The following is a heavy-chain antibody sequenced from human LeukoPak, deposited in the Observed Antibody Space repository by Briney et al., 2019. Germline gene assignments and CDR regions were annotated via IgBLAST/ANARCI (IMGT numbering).Heavy chain of an antibody. CDR3: ARDSSSMVRGVTLSAFDI. J-gene: IGHJ3*02. D-gene: IGHD3-10*01. CDR2: IYYSGST. V-gene: IGHV4-31*03. Sequence: SQTLSLTCTVSGGSISSGDYYWSWIRQHPGKGLEWIGYIYYSGSTYYNPSLKSRVTISVDTSKNQFSLKLSSVTAADTAVYYCARDSSSMVRGVTLSAFDIWGQGTMVTVSS. CDR1: GGSISSGDYY.